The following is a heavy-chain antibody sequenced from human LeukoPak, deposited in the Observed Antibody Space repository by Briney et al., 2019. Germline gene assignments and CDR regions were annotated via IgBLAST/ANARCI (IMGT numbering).Heavy chain of an antibody. D-gene: IGHD3-22*01. CDR2: IYYSGST. CDR3: ARTGLSGYYDSSGSLGKFDY. J-gene: IGHJ4*02. Sequence: SQTLSLTCTVSGGSISSGGYYWSWIRQHPGKGLEWIGYIYYSGSTYYNPSLKRRVTISVDTSKNQFSLKLSSVTAADTAVYYCARTGLSGYYDSSGSLGKFDYWGQGTLVTVSS. V-gene: IGHV4-31*03. CDR1: GGSISSGGYY.